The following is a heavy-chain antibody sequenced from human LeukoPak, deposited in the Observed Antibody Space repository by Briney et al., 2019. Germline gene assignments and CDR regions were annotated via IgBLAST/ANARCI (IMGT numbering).Heavy chain of an antibody. Sequence: ASVKVSCKASGYTFTSYDINWVRQATGQGLEWMGWMSPNSDNTGYAQKFQGRVTFTRDTSISAAYMELRSLTSEDTAVYYCARDYGGSSGWFDPWGQGTLVTVSS. CDR3: ARDYGGSSGWFDP. CDR1: GYTFTSYD. D-gene: IGHD4-23*01. J-gene: IGHJ5*02. V-gene: IGHV1-8*01. CDR2: MSPNSDNT.